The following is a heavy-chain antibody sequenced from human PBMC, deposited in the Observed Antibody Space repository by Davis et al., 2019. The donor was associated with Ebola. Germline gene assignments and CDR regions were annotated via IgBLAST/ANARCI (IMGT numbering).Heavy chain of an antibody. CDR3: AKGDSFYYTVGSYYFDD. Sequence: GESLKISCAASGFTFSSYGMHWVRQAPGRGLEWVGIMSHDAIHTFYTDSLKGRFTISRDNSKNTLYLQMNSLRVEDTALYYCAKGDSFYYTVGSYYFDDWGQGSLVTVSS. CDR2: MSHDAIHT. V-gene: IGHV3-30*12. J-gene: IGHJ4*02. CDR1: GFTFSSYG. D-gene: IGHD3-10*01.